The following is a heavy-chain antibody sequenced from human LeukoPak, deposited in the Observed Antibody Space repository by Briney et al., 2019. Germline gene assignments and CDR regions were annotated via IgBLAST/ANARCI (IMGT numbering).Heavy chain of an antibody. CDR2: INPNSGGT. Sequence: ASVKVSCKASGYTFTGYYMHWVRHAPGQGLEWMGWINPNSGGTNYAQKFQGRVTMTRDTSISTAYMELSRLRSDDTAVYYCARPVTIFDYYGMDVWGQGTTVTVSS. CDR3: ARPVTIFDYYGMDV. D-gene: IGHD3-9*01. CDR1: GYTFTGYY. V-gene: IGHV1-2*02. J-gene: IGHJ6*02.